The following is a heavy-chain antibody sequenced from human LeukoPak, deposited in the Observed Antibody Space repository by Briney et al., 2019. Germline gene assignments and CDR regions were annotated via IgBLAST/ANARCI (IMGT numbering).Heavy chain of an antibody. J-gene: IGHJ4*02. CDR1: GFTFRNYV. CDR2: TSSDLNVK. CDR3: AREGYYGSGSPPSLYFDY. D-gene: IGHD3-10*01. V-gene: IGHV3-30-3*01. Sequence: QPGGSLRLSCAASGFTFRNYVIHWVRQAPGKGLEWVAVTSSDLNVKLYADSVKGRFTISRDNSRSTLYLQMNSLRPEDTAIYYCAREGYYGSGSPPSLYFDYWGQGTQVTVSS.